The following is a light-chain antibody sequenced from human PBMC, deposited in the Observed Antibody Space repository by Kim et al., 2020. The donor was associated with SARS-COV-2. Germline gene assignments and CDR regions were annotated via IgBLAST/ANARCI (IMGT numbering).Light chain of an antibody. Sequence: SASVGARVTITCRASQTITSYLNWYQQKPGKAPNLLIYAASSLQSVVPSRFSGTGSGTDFTLTISSLQPEDFATYYCQQSFSTPYTFGQGTKLEI. CDR1: QTITSY. CDR3: QQSFSTPYT. CDR2: AAS. J-gene: IGKJ2*01. V-gene: IGKV1-39*01.